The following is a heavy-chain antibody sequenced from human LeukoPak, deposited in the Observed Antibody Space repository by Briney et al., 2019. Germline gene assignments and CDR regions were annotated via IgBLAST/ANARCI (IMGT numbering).Heavy chain of an antibody. V-gene: IGHV4-59*01. CDR3: ARDTTKTSSGYDY. Sequence: KPSETLSLTCTVSGGSISNYYWSWIRQPPGKGLEWIGYIYYSGSTNYNPSLKSRVTISVDTSKNQFSLKLSSVTAADTAVYYCARDTTKTSSGYDYWGQGTLVTVSS. CDR2: IYYSGST. D-gene: IGHD6-19*01. J-gene: IGHJ4*02. CDR1: GGSISNYY.